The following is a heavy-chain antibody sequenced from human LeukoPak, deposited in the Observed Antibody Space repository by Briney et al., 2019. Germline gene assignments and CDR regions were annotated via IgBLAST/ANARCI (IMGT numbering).Heavy chain of an antibody. CDR1: GFTFDDYA. J-gene: IGHJ4*02. D-gene: IGHD5-24*01. CDR2: ISWNSGSI. Sequence: GGSLRLSCAASGFTFDDYAMHWVRQAPGKGLEWVSGISWNSGSIGYADSVKGRFTISRDNSKNTLYLQMNSLRAEDTAVYYCAREMATTVLDYWGQGTLVTVSS. V-gene: IGHV3-9*01. CDR3: AREMATTVLDY.